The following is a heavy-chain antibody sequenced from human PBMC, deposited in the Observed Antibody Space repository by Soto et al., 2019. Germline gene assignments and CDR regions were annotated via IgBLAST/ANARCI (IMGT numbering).Heavy chain of an antibody. CDR1: GGSFSGYY. Sequence: QVQLQQWGAGLLKPSETLSLTCAVYGGSFSGYYWSWIRQPPGKGLEWIGESNHSGSTNYNPSLKSRVTISVDTSKNQFSLKLSSVTAADTAVYYCARAIYGSGSYNLQLFDYWGQGTLVTVSS. CDR3: ARAIYGSGSYNLQLFDY. D-gene: IGHD3-10*01. J-gene: IGHJ4*02. V-gene: IGHV4-34*01. CDR2: SNHSGST.